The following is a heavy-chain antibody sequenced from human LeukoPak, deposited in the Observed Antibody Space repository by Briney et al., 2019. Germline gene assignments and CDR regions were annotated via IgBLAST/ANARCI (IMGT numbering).Heavy chain of an antibody. CDR3: ARDLLGDYGTFDI. J-gene: IGHJ3*02. CDR1: GGSITTHY. D-gene: IGHD4-17*01. Sequence: SETLSLTCTVSGGSITTHYWSWIRQPARREVEWIGRVYNTGSTKYNPSLESRVTMSVDTSSNRFSLRLRSVTAADTAVYYCARDLLGDYGTFDIWGQGTMVTVSS. CDR2: VYNTGST. V-gene: IGHV4-4*07.